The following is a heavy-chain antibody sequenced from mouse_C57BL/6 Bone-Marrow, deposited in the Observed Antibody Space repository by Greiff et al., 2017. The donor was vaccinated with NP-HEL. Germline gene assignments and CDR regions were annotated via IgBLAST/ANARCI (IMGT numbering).Heavy chain of an antibody. CDR2: INPSTGGT. D-gene: IGHD2-2*01. Sequence: EVQLQQSGPELVKPGASVKISCKASGYSFTGYYMNWVKQSPEKSLEWIGEINPSTGGTTYNQKFKAKATLTVDKSSSTAYMQLKSLTSEDSAVYYCASYGCDEVWFADWGQGTLVTVA. CDR3: ASYGCDEVWFAD. V-gene: IGHV1-42*01. J-gene: IGHJ3*01. CDR1: GYSFTGYY.